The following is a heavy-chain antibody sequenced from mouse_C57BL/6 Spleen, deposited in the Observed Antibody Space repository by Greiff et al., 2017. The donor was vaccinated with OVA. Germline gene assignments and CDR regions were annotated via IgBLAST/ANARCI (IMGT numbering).Heavy chain of an antibody. CDR1: GYPFPSYW. CDR3: ARLDALYAKDY. Sequence: QVQLNQPGPGLVGPGPSVKLSCKVSGYPFPSYWLHWVKQRPFQGLEWFGNIDPSDSEPHYIQTFKAKANLTVDKSSSTAYMKLSSLKSEDSAFSYCARLDALYAKDYWGNGTSVTVAS. CDR2: IDPSDSEP. V-gene: IGHV1-52*01. J-gene: IGHJ4*01.